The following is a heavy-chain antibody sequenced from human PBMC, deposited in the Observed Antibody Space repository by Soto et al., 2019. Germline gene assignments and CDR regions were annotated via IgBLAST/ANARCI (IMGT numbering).Heavy chain of an antibody. CDR2: ISHTAYTT. CDR3: ANSVPGSGGVGRPFDS. Sequence: EVHLLESGGGLIQPGGSLRLSCAASGFTFSSYSMSWVRQAPGKGLEWVSVISHTAYTTYYADSVKGRFTVSRDNARNTAWLQMNSLRAEDTAIYYCANSVPGSGGVGRPFDSWGQGTLVTVSS. CDR1: GFTFSSYS. V-gene: IGHV3-23*01. D-gene: IGHD2-8*02. J-gene: IGHJ4*02.